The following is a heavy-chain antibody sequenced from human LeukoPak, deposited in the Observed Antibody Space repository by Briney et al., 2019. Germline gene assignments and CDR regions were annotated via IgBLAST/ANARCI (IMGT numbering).Heavy chain of an antibody. V-gene: IGHV4-59*08. CDR2: IYYSGST. CDR1: GGSISSYY. Sequence: SETLFLTCTVSGGSISSYYWSWIRQPPGEGLEWIGYIYYSGSTNYNPSLKSRVTISVDTSKNQFSLKLSSVTAADTAVYYCARRASRAEKYYYYGMDVWGQGTTVTVSS. J-gene: IGHJ6*02. CDR3: ARRASRAEKYYYYGMDV. D-gene: IGHD6-25*01.